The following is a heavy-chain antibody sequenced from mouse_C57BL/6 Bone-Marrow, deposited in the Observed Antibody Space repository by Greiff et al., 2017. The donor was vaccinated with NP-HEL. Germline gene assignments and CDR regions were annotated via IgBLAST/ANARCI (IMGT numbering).Heavy chain of an antibody. V-gene: IGHV2-6-1*01. CDR2: IWSDGST. CDR3: ARHNDGSSGYFDV. D-gene: IGHD1-1*01. J-gene: IGHJ1*03. Sequence: VQRVESGPGLVAPSQSLSITCTVSGFSLTSSGVHWVRQPPGKGLEWLVVIWSDGSTTYNSALKSRLSISKDNSKSQVFLKMNSLQTDDTAMYYCARHNDGSSGYFDVWGTGTTVTVSS. CDR1: GFSLTSSG.